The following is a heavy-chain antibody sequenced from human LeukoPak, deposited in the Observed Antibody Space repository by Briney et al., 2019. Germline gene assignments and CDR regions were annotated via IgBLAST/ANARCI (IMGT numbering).Heavy chain of an antibody. V-gene: IGHV3-33*01. CDR3: ARHGSGSDYFEPLDN. J-gene: IGHJ4*02. CDR2: IWADGDDK. Sequence: GGSLRLSCAASGFSFSDHAMHWVRQAAGKGLEWVAAIWADGDDKYYADSVKGRFTDSRDNAKNTLNLHMDCLRVEDTAMYYCARHGSGSDYFEPLDNWGQGTLVTVSS. D-gene: IGHD1-26*01. CDR1: GFSFSDHA.